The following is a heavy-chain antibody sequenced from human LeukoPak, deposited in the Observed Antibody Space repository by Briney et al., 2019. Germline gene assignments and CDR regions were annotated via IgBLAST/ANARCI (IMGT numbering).Heavy chain of an antibody. Sequence: GRSLRLSCAASGFTFSSYGVHWVRQAPGKGLEWVAVISYDGSNKYYADSVKGRFTTSRDNSKNTLYLQMNSLRAEDTAVYYCAKDLTYYYDSSGYYVWGQGTLVTVSS. CDR2: ISYDGSNK. D-gene: IGHD3-22*01. V-gene: IGHV3-30*18. CDR1: GFTFSSYG. CDR3: AKDLTYYYDSSGYYV. J-gene: IGHJ4*02.